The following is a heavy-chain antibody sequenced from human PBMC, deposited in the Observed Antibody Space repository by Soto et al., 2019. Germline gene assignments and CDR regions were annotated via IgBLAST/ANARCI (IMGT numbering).Heavy chain of an antibody. CDR3: ARSIVTPSAMFDH. J-gene: IGHJ5*02. Sequence: SEIQSLTCAVSGGSVKRGGYSWSWIRQTPGKGLEWLAYIYRTGHTIYNPSLNSRATISLDEPNNQFSLHLTSVTAADTAVYYCARSIVTPSAMFDHWGQGLLVTVS. V-gene: IGHV4-30-2*01. CDR1: GGSVKRGGYS. CDR2: IYRTGHT. D-gene: IGHD2-2*01.